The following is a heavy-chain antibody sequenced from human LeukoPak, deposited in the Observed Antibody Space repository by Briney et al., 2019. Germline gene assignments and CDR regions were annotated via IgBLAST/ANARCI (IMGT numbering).Heavy chain of an antibody. Sequence: SQTLSLTCTVSGGSISSGGYYWSWIRQHPGKGLEWIEYIYYSGSTYYNPSLKSRVTISVDTSKNQFSLKLSSVTAADTAVYYCARGFQYYYDSSGYYFWFDPWGQGTLVTVSS. CDR1: GGSISSGGYY. CDR3: ARGFQYYYDSSGYYFWFDP. D-gene: IGHD3-22*01. V-gene: IGHV4-31*03. J-gene: IGHJ5*02. CDR2: IYYSGST.